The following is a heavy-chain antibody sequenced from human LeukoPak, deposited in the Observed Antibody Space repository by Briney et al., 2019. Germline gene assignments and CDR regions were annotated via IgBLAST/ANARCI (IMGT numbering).Heavy chain of an antibody. CDR1: GFTFDDYA. Sequence: PGGSLRLSCAASGFTFDDYAMHWVRQAPGKGLEWVSGISWNSGSIGYADSVKGRFTISRDNAKNSLYLQMNSLRAEDTAVYYCARDRAVYYDSSGYLRSFDAFDIWGQGTMVTVSS. J-gene: IGHJ3*02. CDR2: ISWNSGSI. V-gene: IGHV3-9*01. D-gene: IGHD3-22*01. CDR3: ARDRAVYYDSSGYLRSFDAFDI.